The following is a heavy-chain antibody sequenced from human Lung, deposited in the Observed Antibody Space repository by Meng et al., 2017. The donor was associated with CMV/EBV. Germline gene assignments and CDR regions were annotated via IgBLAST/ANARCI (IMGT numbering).Heavy chain of an antibody. J-gene: IGHJ4*02. V-gene: IGHV3-48*03. CDR3: ASYYYDSSGYRDY. CDR2: ISSSGSTI. CDR1: GFTFSSYE. Sequence: GGSLRLXCAASGFTFSSYEMNWVRQAPGKGLEWVSYISSSGSTIYYADSVKGRFTISRDNAKNSLYLQMNSLRAEDTAVYYCASYYYDSSGYRDYLGQGTLVTVSS. D-gene: IGHD3-22*01.